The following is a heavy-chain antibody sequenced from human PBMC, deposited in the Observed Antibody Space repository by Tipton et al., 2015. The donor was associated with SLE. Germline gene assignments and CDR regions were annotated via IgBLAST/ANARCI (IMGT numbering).Heavy chain of an antibody. CDR1: GYTFNNYR. J-gene: IGHJ4*02. Sequence: QLVQSGVEVKEPGESLKISCKASGYTFNNYRVGWVRQMPGKGLEWMGIIYPADSGTRYSPSFQGKVTISADKSISSVYLQWSSLKASDTAMYYCALTSDYYDSSGSYPDYWGQGTLVTVSS. CDR3: ALTSDYYDSSGSYPDY. CDR2: IYPADSGT. V-gene: IGHV5-51*03. D-gene: IGHD3-22*01.